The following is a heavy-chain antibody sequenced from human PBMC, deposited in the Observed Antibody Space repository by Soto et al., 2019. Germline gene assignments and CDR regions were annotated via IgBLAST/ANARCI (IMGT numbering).Heavy chain of an antibody. J-gene: IGHJ4*02. Sequence: GGSLRLSCAASGFTFSTYWMNWVRQTPGKGLMWVSRISPDGSNRGYADSVEGRFTVSRDNSRNTLYLEINNARADDTAVYYCVRGPDYSNFGYFDSWGQGILVTVSS. CDR1: GFTFSTYW. V-gene: IGHV3-74*01. CDR2: ISPDGSNR. D-gene: IGHD4-4*01. CDR3: VRGPDYSNFGYFDS.